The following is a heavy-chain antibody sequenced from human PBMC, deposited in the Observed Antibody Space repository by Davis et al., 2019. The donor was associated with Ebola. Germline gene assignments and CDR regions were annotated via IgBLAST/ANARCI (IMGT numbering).Heavy chain of an antibody. Sequence: PGGSLRLSCAASGFTFSSYAMSWVRQAPGKGLEWVAVISYDGSNKYYADSVKGRFTISRDNSKNTLYLQMNSLRAEDTAVYYCARGCRSLGKDAFDIWGQGTMVTVSS. D-gene: IGHD7-27*01. CDR3: ARGCRSLGKDAFDI. J-gene: IGHJ3*02. V-gene: IGHV3-30*03. CDR1: GFTFSSYA. CDR2: ISYDGSNK.